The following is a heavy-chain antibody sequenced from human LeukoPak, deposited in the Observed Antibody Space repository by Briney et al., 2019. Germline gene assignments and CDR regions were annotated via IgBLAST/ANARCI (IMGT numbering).Heavy chain of an antibody. CDR1: GFTFSNYA. CDR3: AKSMATVTRGYYYYGMDV. CDR2: ISGNGGGT. Sequence: GVLRLSCAASGFTFSNYAMGWVRQAPGKGLEWVSVISGNGGGTLYADSVKGRFTISRDNSKTTLSLQMNSLRAEDTAVYYCAKSMATVTRGYYYYGMDVWGKGTTVTVSS. D-gene: IGHD4-17*01. V-gene: IGHV3-23*01. J-gene: IGHJ6*04.